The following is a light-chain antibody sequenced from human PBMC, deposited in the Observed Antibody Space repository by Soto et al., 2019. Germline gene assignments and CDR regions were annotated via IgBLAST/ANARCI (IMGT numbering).Light chain of an antibody. V-gene: IGLV1-44*01. CDR3: QSYDSSLSAYV. CDR1: NSNIGSYT. Sequence: HSVLTQPPSASGTPGQRVTISCSGSNSNIGSYTVSWYQQLPGTAPKLLIYTNNQRPSGVPDRFSGSKSGTSASLAISGLQSEDEAHYYCQSYDSSLSAYVFGTGTKVTVL. J-gene: IGLJ1*01. CDR2: TNN.